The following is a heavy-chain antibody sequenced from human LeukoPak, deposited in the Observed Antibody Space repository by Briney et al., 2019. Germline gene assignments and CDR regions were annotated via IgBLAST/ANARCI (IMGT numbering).Heavy chain of an antibody. Sequence: GGSLRLSCAASGFTFSSYAMSWVRQAPGKGLEWVAVIWYDGSNKYYADSVKGRFTISRDNSKNTLYLQMNSLRAEDTAVYYCARDRSSSGWDYWGQGTLVTVSS. CDR3: ARDRSSSGWDY. D-gene: IGHD6-19*01. J-gene: IGHJ4*02. CDR2: IWYDGSNK. V-gene: IGHV3-33*08. CDR1: GFTFSSYA.